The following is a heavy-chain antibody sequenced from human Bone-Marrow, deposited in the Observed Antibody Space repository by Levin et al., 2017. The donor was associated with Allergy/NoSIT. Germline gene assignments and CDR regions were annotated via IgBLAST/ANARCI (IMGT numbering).Heavy chain of an antibody. J-gene: IGHJ4*02. CDR3: AREVSIQLWLGGAFDY. D-gene: IGHD5-18*01. CDR2: INTNTGNP. V-gene: IGHV7-4-1*01. Sequence: GESLKISCKASGYTFTSYAMNWVRQAPGQGLEWMGWINTNTGNPTYAQGFTGRFVFSLDTSVSTAYLQICSLKAEDTAVYYCAREVSIQLWLGGAFDYWGQGTLVTVSS. CDR1: GYTFTSYA.